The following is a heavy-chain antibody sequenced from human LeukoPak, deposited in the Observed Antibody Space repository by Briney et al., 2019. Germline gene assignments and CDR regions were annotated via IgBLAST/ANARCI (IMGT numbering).Heavy chain of an antibody. CDR2: ISGSGGST. D-gene: IGHD6-13*01. J-gene: IGHJ4*02. CDR1: GFTFSSYA. V-gene: IGHV3-23*01. Sequence: PGGSLRLSCAASGFTFSSYAMSSVRQAPGKGLEWVSAISGSGGSTYYADSVKGRFTISRDNSKNTLYLQMNSLRAEDTAVYYCAKSAALGKRSIAAAGADYWGQGTLVTVSS. CDR3: AKSAALGKRSIAAAGADY.